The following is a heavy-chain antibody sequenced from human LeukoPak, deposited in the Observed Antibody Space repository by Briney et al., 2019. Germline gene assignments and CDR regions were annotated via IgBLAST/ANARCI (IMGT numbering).Heavy chain of an antibody. J-gene: IGHJ4*02. CDR1: GYTFTSYA. D-gene: IGHD3-22*01. V-gene: IGHV7-4-1*02. Sequence: ASVKVSCKASGYTFTSYAMNWVRQAPGQGLEWMGWINTNTGNPTYAQGFTGRFVFSLDTSVSTAYLQISSLKAEDTAVYYCACLIVAEEGAYFDYWGQGTLVTVSS. CDR2: INTNTGNP. CDR3: ACLIVAEEGAYFDY.